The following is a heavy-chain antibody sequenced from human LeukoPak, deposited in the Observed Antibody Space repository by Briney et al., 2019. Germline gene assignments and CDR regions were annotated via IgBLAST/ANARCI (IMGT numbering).Heavy chain of an antibody. CDR1: GYTFTSYG. J-gene: IGHJ4*02. V-gene: IGHV1-18*01. CDR3: ARVQDSSSWYFPSRGVGYFDY. Sequence: GASVKVSCKASGYTFTSYGISWVRQAPGQGLEWMGWISAYSGNTNYAQKLQGRVTMTTDTSTSTAYMELRSLRSDDTAVYYCARVQDSSSWYFPSRGVGYFDYWGQGTLVTVSS. CDR2: ISAYSGNT. D-gene: IGHD6-13*01.